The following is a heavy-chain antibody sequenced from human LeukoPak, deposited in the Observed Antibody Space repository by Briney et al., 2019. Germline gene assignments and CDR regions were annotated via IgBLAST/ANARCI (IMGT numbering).Heavy chain of an antibody. Sequence: GEALKISCKGSGYSFTSYWIGLVRPMPGKGMEWMGIIYPGDSDTRYSPSFQCQVTISADKSISTAYLQWSSLKASDTAMYYCARRQGITWYIDYWGQGTLVTVSS. J-gene: IGHJ4*02. V-gene: IGHV5-51*01. CDR1: GYSFTSYW. CDR2: IYPGDSDT. CDR3: ARRQGITWYIDY. D-gene: IGHD2-21*01.